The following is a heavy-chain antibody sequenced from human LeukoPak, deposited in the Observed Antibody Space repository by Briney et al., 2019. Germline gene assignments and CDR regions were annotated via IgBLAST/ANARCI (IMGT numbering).Heavy chain of an antibody. Sequence: SETLSLTCTVSGGSISSSSYYWGWIRQPPGKGLEWIGSIYYSGSTYYNPSLKSRVSISINTPDNQFSLNVNSVTAADTAVYYCATDAGHAMDVWGPGTTVTVSS. V-gene: IGHV4-39*07. CDR1: GGSISSSSYY. CDR3: ATDAGHAMDV. CDR2: IYYSGST. J-gene: IGHJ6*02.